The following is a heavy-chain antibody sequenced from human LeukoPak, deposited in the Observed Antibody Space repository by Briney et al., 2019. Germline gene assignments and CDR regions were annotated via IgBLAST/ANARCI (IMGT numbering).Heavy chain of an antibody. V-gene: IGHV3-53*01. CDR3: AKESHYDSGAYYVDY. J-gene: IGHJ4*02. CDR2: IYSGGSK. D-gene: IGHD3-10*01. Sequence: GGSLRLSCAASGFSVSSNYMRWVRQAPGKGLEWVSFIYSGGSKYYTDSVKGRFTFSRDNSKNMLYLQMNSLRAEDTAVYYCAKESHYDSGAYYVDYWGQGTLVTVSS. CDR1: GFSVSSNY.